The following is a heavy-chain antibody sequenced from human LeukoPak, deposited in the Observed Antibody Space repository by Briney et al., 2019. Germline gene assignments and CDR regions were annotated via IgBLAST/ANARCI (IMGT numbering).Heavy chain of an antibody. CDR1: GGSISSSSYY. V-gene: IGHV4-39*01. J-gene: IGHJ4*02. CDR2: IYYSGST. CDR3: AGYSSSWYDY. Sequence: SETLSLTCTVSGGSISSSSYYWGWIRQPQGKGLEWIGSIYYSGSTYYNPSLKSRVTISVDTSKNQFSLKLSSVTAADTAVYYCAGYSSSWYDYWGQGTLVTVSS. D-gene: IGHD6-13*01.